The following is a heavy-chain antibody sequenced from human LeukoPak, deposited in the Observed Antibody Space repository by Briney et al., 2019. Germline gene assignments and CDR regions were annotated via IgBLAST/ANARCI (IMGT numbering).Heavy chain of an antibody. CDR2: IIPIFGTA. CDR1: GGTFSSYA. D-gene: IGHD3-22*01. Sequence: ASVKVSCKASGGTFSSYAISWVRQAPGQGLEWMGGIIPIFGTANYAQKFQGRVTITADKSTSTAYMGLSSLRSEDTVVYYCARDEWNDSSGYSYYYYYYMDVWGKGTTVTVSS. CDR3: ARDEWNDSSGYSYYYYYYMDV. J-gene: IGHJ6*03. V-gene: IGHV1-69*06.